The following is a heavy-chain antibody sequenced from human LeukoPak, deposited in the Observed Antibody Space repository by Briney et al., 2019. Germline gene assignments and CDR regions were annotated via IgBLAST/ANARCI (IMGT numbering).Heavy chain of an antibody. CDR1: GYTCTNYD. CDR3: ARVWGAIDY. V-gene: IGHV1-8*01. Sequence: ASVNVSCKPSGYTCTNYDINWVRQATGQGLEWMGWMNPKSGNTGSAQRFQGRVTMTRDTSISTAYMELSSLRSEDTAVYYCARVWGAIDYWGLGTLVTVSS. CDR2: MNPKSGNT. J-gene: IGHJ4*02. D-gene: IGHD1-26*01.